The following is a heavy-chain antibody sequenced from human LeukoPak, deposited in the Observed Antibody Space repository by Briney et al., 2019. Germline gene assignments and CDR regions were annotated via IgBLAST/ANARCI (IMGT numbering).Heavy chain of an antibody. V-gene: IGHV3-23*01. CDR2: ISGSGGST. Sequence: GGSLRLSCAASGFTFSSYAMSWVRQAPGKGLEWVSAISGSGGSTYYADSVRGRFTISRDNSKNTLYLQMNSLRAEDTAVYYCARTDYYDSSVDAFDIWGQGTMVTVSS. D-gene: IGHD3-22*01. CDR3: ARTDYYDSSVDAFDI. CDR1: GFTFSSYA. J-gene: IGHJ3*02.